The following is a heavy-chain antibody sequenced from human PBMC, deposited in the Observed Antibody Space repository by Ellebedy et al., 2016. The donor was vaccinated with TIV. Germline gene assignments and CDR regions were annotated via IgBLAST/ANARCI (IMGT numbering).Heavy chain of an antibody. J-gene: IGHJ4*02. V-gene: IGHV1-69*13. CDR3: ARLGVAGD. Sequence: SVKVSCXTSGGNFRSYVISWVRQAPGQGLEWLGGITPILGTANHPQKLQGRVRITAEESTSTVFMELSSLRSEDTAVYYCARLGVAGDWGQGTLVTVSS. D-gene: IGHD6-19*01. CDR1: GGNFRSYV. CDR2: ITPILGTA.